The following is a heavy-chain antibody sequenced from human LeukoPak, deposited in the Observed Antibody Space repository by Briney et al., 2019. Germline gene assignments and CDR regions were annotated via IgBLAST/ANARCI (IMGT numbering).Heavy chain of an antibody. CDR3: ARSVSRYDILTGYPLIDY. V-gene: IGHV1-2*02. CDR2: INPNSGGT. D-gene: IGHD3-9*01. CDR1: GYTFTGYY. J-gene: IGHJ4*02. Sequence: GASVKVSCKASGYTFTGYYMHWVRQAPGQGLEWMGWINPNSGGTNYAQKFQGRVTMTRDTSISTAYMELSRLRSDDTAVYYCARSVSRYDILTGYPLIDYWGQGTLVTVSS.